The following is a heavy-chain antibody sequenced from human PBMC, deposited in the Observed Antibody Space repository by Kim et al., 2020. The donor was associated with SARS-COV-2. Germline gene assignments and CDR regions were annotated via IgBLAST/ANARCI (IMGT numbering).Heavy chain of an antibody. CDR2: IYYSGST. CDR1: GGSISSYY. V-gene: IGHV4-59*13. Sequence: SETLSLTCTVSGGSISSYYWSWIRQPPGKGLEWIGYIYYSGSTNYNPSLKSRVTISVDTSKNQFSLKLSSVTAADTAVYYCARGGKQWLAYWGQGTLVTVSS. D-gene: IGHD6-19*01. CDR3: ARGGKQWLAY. J-gene: IGHJ4*02.